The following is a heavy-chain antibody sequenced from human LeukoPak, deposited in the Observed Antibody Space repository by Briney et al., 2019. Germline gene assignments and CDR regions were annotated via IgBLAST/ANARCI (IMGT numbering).Heavy chain of an antibody. V-gene: IGHV4-59*08. Sequence: PSETLSLTCSVSGGSITDSYWSWIRQPPGKGLEWIGYIFYTGDTNSNPSLKSRVTVSLDTSKNQFSLRLTSVTAADTAVYYCARHRDNLRLVRGVHFDYWGQGTLVTVSS. CDR3: ARHRDNLRLVRGVHFDY. D-gene: IGHD3-10*01. CDR2: IFYTGDT. J-gene: IGHJ4*02. CDR1: GGSITDSY.